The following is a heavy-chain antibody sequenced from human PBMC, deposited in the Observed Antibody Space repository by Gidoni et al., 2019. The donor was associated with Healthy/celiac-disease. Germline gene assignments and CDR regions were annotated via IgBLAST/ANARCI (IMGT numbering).Heavy chain of an antibody. V-gene: IGHV3-9*01. CDR3: AKYMGCLQMDGFDY. Sequence: EMQLVVSGGGLVQPGRSMILPCAASGFTFDDYAMHWVRQAPGKGLEWVSGISWNSGSIGYADSVNGRFTICRDNAKNSVYLQMNSLRAEDTALYYCAKYMGCLQMDGFDYWGQGTLVTVSS. D-gene: IGHD1-1*01. J-gene: IGHJ4*02. CDR1: GFTFDDYA. CDR2: ISWNSGSI.